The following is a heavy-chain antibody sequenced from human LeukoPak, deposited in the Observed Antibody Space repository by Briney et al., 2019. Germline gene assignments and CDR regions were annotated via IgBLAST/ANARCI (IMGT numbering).Heavy chain of an antibody. D-gene: IGHD1/OR15-1a*01. J-gene: IGHJ5*02. CDR2: INGDGSDT. CDR3: ARGPRNKGFDP. Sequence: PGGSLRLSCAASGFTFSGYWMHWARQSPGKGLVWVSCINGDGSDTRYADSVKGRFTISRDNAKNTLYLQRNSLGVEDTAVYYCARGPRNKGFDPWGQGTLVTVSS. CDR1: GFTFSGYW. V-gene: IGHV3-74*01.